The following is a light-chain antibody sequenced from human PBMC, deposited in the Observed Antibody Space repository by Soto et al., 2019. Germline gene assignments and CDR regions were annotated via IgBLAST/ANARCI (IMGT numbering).Light chain of an antibody. CDR3: QQYNSYPIT. Sequence: DIQMTQSPSTLSASVGDRVTITCRASQSISSWLAWYQQKPGKAPKLLIYKASSLESGVPSRFSGSGSGTEFTLTISSLQPDDVATYYCQQYNSYPITFGQGTRLEMK. CDR2: KAS. J-gene: IGKJ5*01. V-gene: IGKV1-5*03. CDR1: QSISSW.